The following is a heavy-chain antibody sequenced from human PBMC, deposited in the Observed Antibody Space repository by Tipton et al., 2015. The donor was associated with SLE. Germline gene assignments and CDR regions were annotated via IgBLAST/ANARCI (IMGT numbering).Heavy chain of an antibody. CDR1: GGSISSGDYY. D-gene: IGHD1-14*01. Sequence: TLSLTCTVSGGSISSGDYYWNWIRQHPGKGLEWIGYIFYSGSTYNNPSLKSRATISIDTSKNQLSLRLSSVTAADTAVYYCARGRQGMEVFTMDVWGPGTTVTVSS. CDR2: IFYSGST. CDR3: ARGRQGMEVFTMDV. J-gene: IGHJ6*02. V-gene: IGHV4-31*03.